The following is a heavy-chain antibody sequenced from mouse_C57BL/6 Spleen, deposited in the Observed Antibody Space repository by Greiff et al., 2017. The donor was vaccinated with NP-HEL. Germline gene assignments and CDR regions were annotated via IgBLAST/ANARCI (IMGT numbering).Heavy chain of an antibody. Sequence: VQLQQSGPELVKPGASVKISCKASGYTFTDYYMNWVKQSHGKSLEWIGDINPNNGGTSYNQKFKGKATLTVDKSSSTAYMELRSLTSEDSAVDYCARAELGHFDYWGQGTTLTVSS. D-gene: IGHD4-1*01. CDR1: GYTFTDYY. V-gene: IGHV1-26*01. CDR2: INPNNGGT. J-gene: IGHJ2*01. CDR3: ARAELGHFDY.